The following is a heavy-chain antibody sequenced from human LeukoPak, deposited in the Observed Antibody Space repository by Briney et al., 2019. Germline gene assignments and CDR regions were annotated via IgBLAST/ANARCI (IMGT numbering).Heavy chain of an antibody. Sequence: GESLKISCKGSGYSFASYWIGWVRQMPGRGLGWMGIIYPADSDTRYSPSFQGQVTVSADKSISAAYLQWSSLKASDTAMYYCARVYGRYLQHWGQGTLVTVSS. CDR3: ARVYGRYLQH. J-gene: IGHJ1*01. CDR1: GYSFASYW. CDR2: IYPADSDT. D-gene: IGHD4-17*01. V-gene: IGHV5-51*01.